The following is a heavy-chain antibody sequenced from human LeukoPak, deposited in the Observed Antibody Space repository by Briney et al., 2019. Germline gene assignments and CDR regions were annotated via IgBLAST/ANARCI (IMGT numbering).Heavy chain of an antibody. CDR3: ARGYDYGGNGVDY. V-gene: IGHV4-59*01. D-gene: IGHD4-23*01. Sequence: PSETLSLTCTVSGGSISSYYWSWIRQPPGKGLEWIGYIYYSGSTNYNPSLRSRVTISVDTSKNQFSLKLSSVTAADTAVYYCARGYDYGGNGVDYWGQGTLVTVSS. J-gene: IGHJ4*02. CDR1: GGSISSYY. CDR2: IYYSGST.